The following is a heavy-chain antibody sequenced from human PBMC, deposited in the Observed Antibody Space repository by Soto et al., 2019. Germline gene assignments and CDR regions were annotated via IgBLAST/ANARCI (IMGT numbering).Heavy chain of an antibody. CDR2: IYYSGST. V-gene: IGHV4-39*01. J-gene: IGHJ6*02. D-gene: IGHD3-10*01. CDR1: GGSISSSSYY. Sequence: PSETLSLTCTVSGGSISSSSYYWGWIRQPPGKGLEWIGSIYYSGSTYYNPSLKSRVTISVDTSKNQFSLKLSSVTAADTAVYYCSFRGVINYLDSYYYYGMDVRGQGTTVTVSS. CDR3: SFRGVINYLDSYYYYGMDV.